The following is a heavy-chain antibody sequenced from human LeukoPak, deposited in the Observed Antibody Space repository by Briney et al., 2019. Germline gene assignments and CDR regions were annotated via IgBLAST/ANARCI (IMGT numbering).Heavy chain of an antibody. D-gene: IGHD3-22*01. V-gene: IGHV1-69*06. CDR2: IIPIFGTA. Sequence: SVKVSCKASGGTFSSYAISWVRQAPGQGLEWMGGIIPIFGTANYAQKFQGRVTITADKSTSTAYMELSSLRSEDTAVYYCARDPNYYDSSGGDYWGQGTLITVSS. CDR1: GGTFSSYA. J-gene: IGHJ4*02. CDR3: ARDPNYYDSSGGDY.